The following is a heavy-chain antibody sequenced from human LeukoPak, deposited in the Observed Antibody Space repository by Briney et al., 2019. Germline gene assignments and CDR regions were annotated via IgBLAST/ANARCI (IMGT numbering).Heavy chain of an antibody. CDR1: GYSISSGYY. V-gene: IGHV4-38-2*02. CDR3: ARVGMGRIDY. CDR2: IYHSGST. D-gene: IGHD1-26*01. Sequence: PSETLSLTCTVSGYSISSGYYWGWIRPPPGKGLEWIGSIYHSGSTYYNPSLESRVTISVDTSKNQFSLKLSSVTAADTAVYYCARVGMGRIDYWGQGTLVTVSS. J-gene: IGHJ4*02.